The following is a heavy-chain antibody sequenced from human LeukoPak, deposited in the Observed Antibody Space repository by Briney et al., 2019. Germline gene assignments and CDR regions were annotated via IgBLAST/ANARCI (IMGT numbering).Heavy chain of an antibody. J-gene: IGHJ5*02. CDR3: TATKFYWLGFDP. Sequence: GGSLRLSCAASGFTFSNAWMNWVRQAPGKGLEWVGRIKSKTDGGTTDYAPPVKGRFTISRDDSKNTLYLQMNSLKTEDTAVYYCTATKFYWLGFDPWGQGTLVTVSS. CDR1: GFTFSNAW. D-gene: IGHD3-9*01. V-gene: IGHV3-15*07. CDR2: IKSKTDGGTT.